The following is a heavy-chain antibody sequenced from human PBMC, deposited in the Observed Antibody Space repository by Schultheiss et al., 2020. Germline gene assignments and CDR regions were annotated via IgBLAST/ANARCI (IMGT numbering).Heavy chain of an antibody. V-gene: IGHV3-11*05. J-gene: IGHJ4*02. Sequence: GGSLRLSCAASGFTFSDYYMSWIRQAPGKGLEWVSYISSSSSYTNYADSVKGRFTISRDNAKNSLYLQMNSLRAEDTAVYYCAGEKAVAAPFDYWGQGTLVNVYS. D-gene: IGHD6-19*01. CDR3: AGEKAVAAPFDY. CDR1: GFTFSDYY. CDR2: ISSSSSYT.